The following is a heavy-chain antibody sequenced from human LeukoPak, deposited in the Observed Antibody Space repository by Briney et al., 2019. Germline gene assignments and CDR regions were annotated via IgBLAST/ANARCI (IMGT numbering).Heavy chain of an antibody. CDR1: GFTFSSYA. J-gene: IGHJ4*02. CDR3: AKTPLNYYDSSGETGFDY. D-gene: IGHD3-22*01. V-gene: IGHV3-30*04. CDR2: ISYDGSNK. Sequence: PGGSLRLSCAASGFTFSSYAMHWVRQAPGKGLEWVAVISYDGSNKYYADSVKGRFTISRDNSKNTLYLQMNSLRAGDTAVYYCAKTPLNYYDSSGETGFDYWGQGTLVTVSS.